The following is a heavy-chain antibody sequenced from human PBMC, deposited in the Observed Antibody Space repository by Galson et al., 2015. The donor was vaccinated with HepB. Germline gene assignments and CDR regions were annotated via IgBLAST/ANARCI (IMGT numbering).Heavy chain of an antibody. CDR3: VCGDYDILTGYYVYWFDP. D-gene: IGHD3-9*01. J-gene: IGHJ5*02. CDR1: GYTFTSYA. CDR2: INTNTGNP. V-gene: IGHV7-4-1*02. Sequence: SCKASGYTFTSYAMNWVRQAPGQGLEWMGWINTNTGNPTYAQGFTGRFVFSLDTSVSTAYLQISSLKAEDTAVYYCVCGDYDILTGYYVYWFDPWGQGTLVTVSS.